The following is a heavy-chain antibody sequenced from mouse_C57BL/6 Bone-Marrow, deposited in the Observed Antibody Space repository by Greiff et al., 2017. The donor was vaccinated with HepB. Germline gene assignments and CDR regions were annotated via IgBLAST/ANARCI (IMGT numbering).Heavy chain of an antibody. Sequence: QVQLKQPGAELVRPGSSVKLSCKASGYTFTSYWMHWVKQRPIQGLEWIGNIDPSDSETHYNQKFKDKATLTVDKSSRTVYMQLSSLTSEDSAVYYCARDYDGSSPPFAYWGQGTLVTVSA. CDR1: GYTFTSYW. D-gene: IGHD1-1*01. CDR2: IDPSDSET. V-gene: IGHV1-52*01. CDR3: ARDYDGSSPPFAY. J-gene: IGHJ3*01.